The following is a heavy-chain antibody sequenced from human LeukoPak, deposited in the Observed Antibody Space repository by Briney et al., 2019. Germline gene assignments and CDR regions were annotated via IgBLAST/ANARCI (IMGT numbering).Heavy chain of an antibody. Sequence: SETLSLTCTASGGSISSYYWSWIRQPPGKGLEWIGYIYYSGGTNYNPSLKSRVTISVDTSKNQFSLKLSSVTAADTAVYYCARTRIVGATIWFDPWGQGTLVTVSS. CDR2: IYYSGGT. V-gene: IGHV4-59*01. D-gene: IGHD1-26*01. CDR3: ARTRIVGATIWFDP. J-gene: IGHJ5*02. CDR1: GGSISSYY.